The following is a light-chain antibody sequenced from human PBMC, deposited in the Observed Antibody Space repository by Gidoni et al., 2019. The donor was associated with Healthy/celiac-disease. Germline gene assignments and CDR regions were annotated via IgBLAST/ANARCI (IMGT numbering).Light chain of an antibody. Sequence: IQMTQSPSTLSASVGDRVTSTCRASQSISSWFAWYQQKPGKAPKLLIYDASSLESGVPSRFSGRGSGTEFTLTISSLQPDDFATYYCQQYNSYSRTFGQGTKVEIK. J-gene: IGKJ1*01. CDR3: QQYNSYSRT. CDR2: DAS. CDR1: QSISSW. V-gene: IGKV1-5*01.